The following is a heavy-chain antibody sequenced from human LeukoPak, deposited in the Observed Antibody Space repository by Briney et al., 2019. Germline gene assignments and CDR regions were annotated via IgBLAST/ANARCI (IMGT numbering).Heavy chain of an antibody. CDR2: IIPILGIA. CDR1: GGTFSSYA. D-gene: IGHD3-9*01. V-gene: IGHV1-69*04. Sequence: ASVKVSCKASGGTFSSYAISWVRQAPGQGLEWMGRIIPILGIANYAQKFQGRVTITADKSTGTAYMELSSLRSEDTAVYYCARDESPYDILTGYHGPFDYWGQGTLVTVSS. J-gene: IGHJ4*02. CDR3: ARDESPYDILTGYHGPFDY.